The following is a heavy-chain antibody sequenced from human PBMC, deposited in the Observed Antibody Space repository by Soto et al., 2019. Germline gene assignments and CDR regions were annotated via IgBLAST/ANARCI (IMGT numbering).Heavy chain of an antibody. CDR2: IVVGSGNT. CDR3: AADLATHDAFDI. J-gene: IGHJ3*02. CDR1: GFTFTSSA. V-gene: IGHV1-58*01. Sequence: SVKVSCKASGFTFTSSAVQWVRQARGQRLEWIGWIVVGSGNTNYAQKFQERVTITRDMSTSTAYMELSSLRSEDTAVYYCAADLATHDAFDIWGQGTMVTVSS.